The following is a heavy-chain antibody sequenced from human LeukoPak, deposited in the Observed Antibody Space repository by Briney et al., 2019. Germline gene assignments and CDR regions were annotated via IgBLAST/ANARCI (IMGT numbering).Heavy chain of an antibody. D-gene: IGHD6-13*01. J-gene: IGHJ3*02. Sequence: GRSLRLSCAASGFTFDDYAMDWVRQAPGKGLVWVSGISWNSGSIGYADSVKGRFTISRDNAKNSLYLQMNSLRAEDMALYYCAKDIAAAGTDAFDIRGQGTMVTVSS. CDR1: GFTFDDYA. CDR3: AKDIAAAGTDAFDI. V-gene: IGHV3-9*03. CDR2: ISWNSGSI.